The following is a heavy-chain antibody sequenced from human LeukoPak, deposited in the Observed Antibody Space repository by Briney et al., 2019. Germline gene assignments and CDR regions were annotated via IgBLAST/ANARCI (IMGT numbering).Heavy chain of an antibody. V-gene: IGHV1-69*13. CDR1: GGTFSSYA. CDR2: IIPIFGTA. D-gene: IGHD3-9*01. CDR3: AVLRYFDSSGRYYYYYGMDV. J-gene: IGHJ6*04. Sequence: SVKVSCKASGGTFSSYAISWVRQAPGQGLEWMGGIIPIFGTANYAQKFQGRVTITADESTSTAYMELSSLRSEDTAVYYCAVLRYFDSSGRYYYYYGMDVWGKGTTVTVSS.